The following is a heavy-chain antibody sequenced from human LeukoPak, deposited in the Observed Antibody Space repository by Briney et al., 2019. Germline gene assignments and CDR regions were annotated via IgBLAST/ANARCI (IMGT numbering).Heavy chain of an antibody. J-gene: IGHJ4*02. CDR3: AREHMVRGVIHIDY. CDR2: ISYDGSNK. CDR1: GFTFSSYA. D-gene: IGHD3-10*01. V-gene: IGHV3-30-3*01. Sequence: GGSLRLSCAASGFTFSSYAMHWVRQAPGKGLEWVAVISYDGSNKYYADSVKGRFTISRDNAKNSLYLQMNSLRAEDTAVYYCAREHMVRGVIHIDYWGQGTLVTVSS.